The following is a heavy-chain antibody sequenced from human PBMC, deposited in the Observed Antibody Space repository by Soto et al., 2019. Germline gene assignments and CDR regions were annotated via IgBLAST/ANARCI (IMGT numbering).Heavy chain of an antibody. V-gene: IGHV1-2*02. CDR1: GYTFTDYF. J-gene: IGHJ4*02. Sequence: VEMVQSGAEVKKPGASVRVSCKASGYTFTDYFIHWVRQAPGQGLEWMGWINTNSGGTNYAQKFQGRVTMTRDTSITTVYLDLSRLRSDDTATYYCARDTNIPANAIHDGRWGQGTLVTVSS. D-gene: IGHD2-2*01. CDR2: INTNSGGT. CDR3: ARDTNIPANAIHDGR.